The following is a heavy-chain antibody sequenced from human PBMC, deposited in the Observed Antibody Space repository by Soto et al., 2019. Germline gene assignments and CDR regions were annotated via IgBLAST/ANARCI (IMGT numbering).Heavy chain of an antibody. D-gene: IGHD4-17*01. CDR3: ASGTFNDYGDYGWFDP. Sequence: QLQLQESGPGLVKPSETLSLTCTVSGGSISSSSYYWGWIRQPPGKGLEWIGSIYYSGSTYYNPALKSRVTISVDTSKNQFSLKLSSVTAADTAVYYCASGTFNDYGDYGWFDPWGQGTLVTVSS. J-gene: IGHJ5*02. V-gene: IGHV4-39*01. CDR1: GGSISSSSYY. CDR2: IYYSGST.